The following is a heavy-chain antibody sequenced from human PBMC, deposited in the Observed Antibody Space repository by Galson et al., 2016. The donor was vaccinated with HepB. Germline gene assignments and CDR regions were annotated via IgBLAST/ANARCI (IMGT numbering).Heavy chain of an antibody. V-gene: IGHV5-51*01. CDR1: GYNFNSYW. Sequence: QSGAEVKKPGESLKISCKASGYNFNSYWIAWVRQMPGKGLEWMGSIYPRDSDTRYSPSFQGQVTISVDKSLDTAYLQWTSLKASDTAVYFCARHWGPSVTLPSYSYGLDVWGQGTMVTVSS. D-gene: IGHD4-17*01. CDR3: ARHWGPSVTLPSYSYGLDV. CDR2: IYPRDSDT. J-gene: IGHJ6*02.